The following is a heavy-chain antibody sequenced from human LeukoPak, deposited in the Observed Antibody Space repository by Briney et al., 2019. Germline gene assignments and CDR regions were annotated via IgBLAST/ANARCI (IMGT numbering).Heavy chain of an antibody. CDR3: ARADYDFWSGPFDY. CDR2: IYPGDSDT. CDR1: GYGFTSYW. Sequence: GESPKISCKGSGYGFTSYWIGWVRQMPGKGLEWMGIIYPGDSDTRYSPSFQGQVTISADKSISTAYLQWSSLKASDTAMYYCARADYDFWSGPFDYWGQGTLVTVSS. J-gene: IGHJ4*02. V-gene: IGHV5-51*01. D-gene: IGHD3-3*01.